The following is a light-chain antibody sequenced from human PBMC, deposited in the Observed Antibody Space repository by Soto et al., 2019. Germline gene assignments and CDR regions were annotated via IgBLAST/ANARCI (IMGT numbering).Light chain of an antibody. Sequence: DIVLTHLPVTLSLSPGERATLSCGASQSVRTYLAWYQVKPGQAPRLLIYDASRRASGVPARFSGSGSGTDFTLTISSLEPEDFALYYCQQRNTWPPITFGQGTRLEIK. J-gene: IGKJ5*01. CDR3: QQRNTWPPIT. CDR2: DAS. CDR1: QSVRTY. V-gene: IGKV3-11*01.